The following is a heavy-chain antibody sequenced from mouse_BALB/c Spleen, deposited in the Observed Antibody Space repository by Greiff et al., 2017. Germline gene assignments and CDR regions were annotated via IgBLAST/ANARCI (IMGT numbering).Heavy chain of an antibody. Sequence: QLQESGPELVKPGASVRISCKASGYTFTSYYIHWVKQRPGQGLEWIGWIYPGNVNTKYNEKFKGKATLTADKSSSTAYMQLSSLTSEDSAVYSCARSGDYFLYAMDYWGQGTSVTVSS. CDR2: IYPGNVNT. CDR1: GYTFTSYY. CDR3: ARSGDYFLYAMDY. J-gene: IGHJ4*01. D-gene: IGHD2-13*01. V-gene: IGHV1S56*01.